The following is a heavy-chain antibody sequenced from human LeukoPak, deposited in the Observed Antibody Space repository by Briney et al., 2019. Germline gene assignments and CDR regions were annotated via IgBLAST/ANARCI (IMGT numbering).Heavy chain of an antibody. Sequence: GGSLRLSCAASGFTVSSNYMSWVRQAPGKGLEWVSAISSSGGDTYYAGSVKGRFTISRDNSKNTLYLQMNSLRVEDTAVYYCAKGLYFFDYWGQGTLVTVSS. J-gene: IGHJ4*02. D-gene: IGHD3-9*01. CDR1: GFTVSSNY. CDR3: AKGLYFFDY. CDR2: ISSSGGDT. V-gene: IGHV3-23*01.